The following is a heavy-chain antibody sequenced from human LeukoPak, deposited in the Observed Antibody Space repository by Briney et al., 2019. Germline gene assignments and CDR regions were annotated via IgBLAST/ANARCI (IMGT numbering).Heavy chain of an antibody. CDR1: GYSFTAFY. J-gene: IGHJ4*02. CDR3: ARVRRGWVRSLKYFDY. Sequence: GASVKVSCKASGYSFTAFYIHWVRQAPGQGLEWMGWISAYNGNTNYAQKLQGRVTMTTDTSTSTAYMELRSLRSDDTAVYYCARVRRGWVRSLKYFDYWGQGTLVTVSS. D-gene: IGHD3-16*01. CDR2: ISAYNGNT. V-gene: IGHV1-18*04.